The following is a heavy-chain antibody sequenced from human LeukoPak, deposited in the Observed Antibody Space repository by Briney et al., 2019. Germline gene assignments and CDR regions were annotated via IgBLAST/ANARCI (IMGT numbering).Heavy chain of an antibody. Sequence: GGSLRLSCAASGFTFSNYSMNWVRQAPGKGLEWVSSISFSSSYKYYADSVKGRFTISRDNAKNSLYLQMNSLRAEDTAVYYCARGSVLLWFGAFPDWGQGTLVTVSS. CDR3: ARGSVLLWFGAFPD. CDR2: ISFSSSYK. CDR1: GFTFSNYS. D-gene: IGHD3-10*01. V-gene: IGHV3-21*01. J-gene: IGHJ4*02.